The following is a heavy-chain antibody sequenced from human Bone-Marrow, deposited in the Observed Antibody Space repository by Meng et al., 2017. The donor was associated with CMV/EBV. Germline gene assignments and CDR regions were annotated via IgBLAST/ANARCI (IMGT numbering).Heavy chain of an antibody. CDR2: INHSGST. J-gene: IGHJ4*02. CDR1: GGSFSGYY. CDR3: ASRRY. Sequence: SETLSLTCAVYGGSFSGYYWSWFRQPPGKGLEWIGEINHSGSTNYNPSLKSRVTISVDTSKNQFSLKLSSVTAADTAVYYCASRRYWGQGTLVTVSS. V-gene: IGHV4-34*01.